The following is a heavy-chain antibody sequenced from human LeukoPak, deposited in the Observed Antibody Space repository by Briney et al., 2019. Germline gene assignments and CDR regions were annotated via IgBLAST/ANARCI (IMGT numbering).Heavy chain of an antibody. Sequence: SVKVSCKASGGTFSSYAISWVRQAPGQGLEWMGGIIPIFGTANYVQKFQGRVTITTDESTSTAYMELSSLRSEDTAVYYCARGKITIFGVVIDYYYYYMDVWGKGTTVTVSS. CDR2: IIPIFGTA. J-gene: IGHJ6*03. CDR1: GGTFSSYA. CDR3: ARGKITIFGVVIDYYYYYMDV. V-gene: IGHV1-69*05. D-gene: IGHD3-3*01.